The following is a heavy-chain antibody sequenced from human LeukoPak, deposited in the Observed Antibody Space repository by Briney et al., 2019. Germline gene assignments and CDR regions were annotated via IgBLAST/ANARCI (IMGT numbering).Heavy chain of an antibody. CDR1: GGSISSYY. CDR2: IYYSGST. V-gene: IGHV4-59*01. CDR3: ARGTLRFSDAFDI. D-gene: IGHD3-3*01. J-gene: IGHJ3*02. Sequence: SETLSLTCTVSGGSISSYYWSWIRQPPGKGLEWIGYIYYSGSTNYNPSLKSRVTISVDTSKNQFSLKLSSVTAADTAVYYCARGTLRFSDAFDIWGQGTMVTVSS.